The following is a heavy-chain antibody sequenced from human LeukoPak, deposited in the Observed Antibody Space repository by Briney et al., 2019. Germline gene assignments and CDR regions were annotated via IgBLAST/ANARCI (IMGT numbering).Heavy chain of an antibody. Sequence: PGGSLRLSCAASGFTFSSYAMSWVRQAPGKGLEWVSAISDSGGSTYYADSVKGRFTISRDNSKNTLYLQMNSLRAEDTAVYYCARSSAGIAARSRMDVWGKGTTVTVSS. CDR3: ARSSAGIAARSRMDV. D-gene: IGHD6-6*01. CDR1: GFTFSSYA. J-gene: IGHJ6*03. CDR2: ISDSGGST. V-gene: IGHV3-23*01.